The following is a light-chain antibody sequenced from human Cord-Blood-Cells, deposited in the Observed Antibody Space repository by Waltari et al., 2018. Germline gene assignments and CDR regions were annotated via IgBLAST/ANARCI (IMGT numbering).Light chain of an antibody. V-gene: IGLV2-8*01. Sequence: QSALTQPPSAPGSPGQSVTISCTGTSSDVGGYNYVSWYQQHPGKAPKLMFYEVSKRPSGVPDRFSGSKSGNTASLTVSGLQAEDEADYYCSSYAGSNNLVFGGGTKLTVL. CDR1: SSDVGGYNY. CDR3: SSYAGSNNLV. CDR2: EVS. J-gene: IGLJ3*02.